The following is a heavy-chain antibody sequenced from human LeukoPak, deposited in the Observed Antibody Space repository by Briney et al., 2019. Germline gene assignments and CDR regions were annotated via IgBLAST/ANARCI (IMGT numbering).Heavy chain of an antibody. CDR1: GYSISSGYY. J-gene: IGHJ3*02. V-gene: IGHV4-38-2*02. D-gene: IGHD3-10*01. CDR2: IYHSGST. CDR3: ARGGMVRGVIGAFDI. Sequence: PSETLSLTCTVSGYSISSGYYWGWNRQPPGKGLEWIGSIYHSGSTYYNPSLKSRVTISVDTSKNQFSLKLSSVTAADTAVYYCARGGMVRGVIGAFDIWGQGTMVTVSS.